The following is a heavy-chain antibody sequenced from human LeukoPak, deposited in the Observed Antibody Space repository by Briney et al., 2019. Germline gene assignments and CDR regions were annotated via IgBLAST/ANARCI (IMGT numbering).Heavy chain of an antibody. D-gene: IGHD5-12*01. Sequence: GASVTVSFTASGYTFTSYYMHWVRQAPGQGLEWMGMINPSGGSTSYEQKFQGRVTMTRDMSTSTVYMELSSLRSEDTAVYYCARYWGGYDSDYWGQGTLVTVSS. V-gene: IGHV1-46*01. CDR2: INPSGGST. CDR3: ARYWGGYDSDY. CDR1: GYTFTSYY. J-gene: IGHJ4*02.